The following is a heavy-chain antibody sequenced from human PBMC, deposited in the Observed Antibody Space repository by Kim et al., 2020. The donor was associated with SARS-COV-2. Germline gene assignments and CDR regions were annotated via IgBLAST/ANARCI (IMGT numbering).Heavy chain of an antibody. CDR3: AKERAAAGTLLFDY. D-gene: IGHD6-13*01. CDR2: ISYDGSNK. Sequence: GGSLRLSCAASGFTFSSYGMHWVRQAPGKGLEWVAVISYDGSNKYYADSVKGRFTISRDNSKNTLYLQMNSLRAEDTAVYYCAKERAAAGTLLFDYWGQGTLVTVSS. V-gene: IGHV3-30*18. J-gene: IGHJ4*02. CDR1: GFTFSSYG.